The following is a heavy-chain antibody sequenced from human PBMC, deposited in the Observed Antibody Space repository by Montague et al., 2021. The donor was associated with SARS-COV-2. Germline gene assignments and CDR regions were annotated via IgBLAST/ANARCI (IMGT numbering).Heavy chain of an antibody. Sequence: SETLSLTCTVSGGSISSSSHYWGWIRQPPGKGLEWIGSIYYSGSTYHNPSLKSRVTISVDTSKNQFSLKLSSVTAADTAVFYCARHSGDYTIFGVVIYYMDVWGKGTTVTVSS. V-gene: IGHV4-39*01. CDR1: GGSISSSSHY. CDR2: IYYSGST. CDR3: ARHSGDYTIFGVVIYYMDV. J-gene: IGHJ6*03. D-gene: IGHD3-3*01.